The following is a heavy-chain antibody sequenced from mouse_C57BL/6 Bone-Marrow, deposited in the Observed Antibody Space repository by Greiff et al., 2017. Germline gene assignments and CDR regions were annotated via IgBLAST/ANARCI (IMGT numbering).Heavy chain of an antibody. V-gene: IGHV1-81*01. D-gene: IGHD1-1*01. CDR2: IYPRSGNS. J-gene: IGHJ2*01. Sequence: QVQLQQSGAELARPGASVKLSCKASGYTFTSYGISWVKQRTGQGLEWIGEIYPRSGNSYYNEKFKGKATLTADKSSSTAYMELRSLTSEDSAVYFCARSPYYYYGSSTDYWGQGTTLTVSS. CDR3: ARSPYYYYGSSTDY. CDR1: GYTFTSYG.